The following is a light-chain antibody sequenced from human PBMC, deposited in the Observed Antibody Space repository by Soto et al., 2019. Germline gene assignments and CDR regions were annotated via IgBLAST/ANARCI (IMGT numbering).Light chain of an antibody. Sequence: EIVLTQSPGTLSLSPGERATLSCRASQSVSSSYLAWYQQKPGQAPRLLIYGASSRATGIPDRFSCSGSGKDFTITISRLEPEDFEVYYCQQYGSSPTWTFGQGTKVEIK. CDR2: GAS. J-gene: IGKJ1*01. CDR3: QQYGSSPTWT. CDR1: QSVSSSY. V-gene: IGKV3-20*01.